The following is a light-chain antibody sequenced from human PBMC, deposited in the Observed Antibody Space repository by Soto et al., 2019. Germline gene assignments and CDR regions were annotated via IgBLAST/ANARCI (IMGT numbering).Light chain of an antibody. CDR1: QTVRNNY. CDR3: QQYASLPLT. Sequence: IVLTQSPGTLSLSPGESATLSCRASQTVRNNYIVWYQQRPGQAPLVLISGASTRATGIPARFRGSGSGTDFSLFIRGLEPEDSAVYYCQQYASLPLTFGGGTKVVI. V-gene: IGKV3-20*01. CDR2: GAS. J-gene: IGKJ4*01.